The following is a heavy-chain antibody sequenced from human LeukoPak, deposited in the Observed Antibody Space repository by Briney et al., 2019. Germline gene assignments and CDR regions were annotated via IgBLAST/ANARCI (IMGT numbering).Heavy chain of an antibody. CDR1: GFIFSSYA. J-gene: IGHJ3*02. Sequence: GGSLRLSCAASGFIFSSYAMSWVRQAPGKGLEWVSAISGSGGSTYYADSVKGRFTISRDNSKNTLYLQMNSLRAEDTAVYYCAKEGLVDTAPTDAFDIWGQGTMVTVSS. D-gene: IGHD5-18*01. CDR2: ISGSGGST. CDR3: AKEGLVDTAPTDAFDI. V-gene: IGHV3-23*01.